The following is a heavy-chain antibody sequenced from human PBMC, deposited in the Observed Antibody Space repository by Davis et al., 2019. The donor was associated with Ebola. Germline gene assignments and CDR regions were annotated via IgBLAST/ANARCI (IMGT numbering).Heavy chain of an antibody. D-gene: IGHD2-21*02. Sequence: GGSLRLSCAASGFTFSTYTMNWVRQAPGKGLEWVSYISSSSSTIYYADSVKGRFTISRDNARNSLYLQMNSLRAEDTAVYYCASAYVTAFDAFDIWGQGTMVTVSS. CDR3: ASAYVTAFDAFDI. CDR1: GFTFSTYT. V-gene: IGHV3-48*01. J-gene: IGHJ3*02. CDR2: ISSSSSTI.